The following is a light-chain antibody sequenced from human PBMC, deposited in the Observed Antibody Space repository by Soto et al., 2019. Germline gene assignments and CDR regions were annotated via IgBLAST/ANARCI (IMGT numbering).Light chain of an antibody. Sequence: QSVLTQPASVSGSPGQSITISCTGTSSDFDIYKYVSWYQQHPGKAPKLMIYQVTNRPSGVSNRFSGSTSGNTASLTISGLQAEDEAHYYCCSYIRSMTYVFGNRTKLTV. V-gene: IGLV2-14*01. CDR2: QVT. J-gene: IGLJ1*01. CDR3: CSYIRSMTYV. CDR1: SSDFDIYKY.